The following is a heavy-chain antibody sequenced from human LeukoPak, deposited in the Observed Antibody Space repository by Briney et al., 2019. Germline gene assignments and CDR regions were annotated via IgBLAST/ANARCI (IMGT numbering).Heavy chain of an antibody. Sequence: SETLSLTCTVSGGSISSYYWSWIRQPPGKGLEWIGYIYYSGSTNYNPSLKSRVTISVDTSKNQFSLKLSSVTAADTAVYYCASITMVRGVVSFDYWGQGTLVTVSS. D-gene: IGHD3-10*01. J-gene: IGHJ4*02. CDR3: ASITMVRGVVSFDY. V-gene: IGHV4-59*01. CDR2: IYYSGST. CDR1: GGSISSYY.